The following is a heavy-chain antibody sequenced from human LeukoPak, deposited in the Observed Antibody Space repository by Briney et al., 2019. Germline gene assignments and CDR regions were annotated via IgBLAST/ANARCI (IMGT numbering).Heavy chain of an antibody. CDR1: GGIFSSYA. J-gene: IGHJ6*03. CDR3: ARGPLGYYYYMDV. CDR2: IIPIFGTA. Sequence: ASVKVSCKASGGIFSSYAISWVRQAPGQGLEWMGGIIPIFGTANYAQKFQGRVTITADESTSTAYMELSSLRSEDTAVYYCARGPLGYYYYMDVWGKGTTVTVSS. V-gene: IGHV1-69*13.